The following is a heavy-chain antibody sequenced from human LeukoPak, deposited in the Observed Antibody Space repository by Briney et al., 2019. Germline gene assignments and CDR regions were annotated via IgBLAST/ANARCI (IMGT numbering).Heavy chain of an antibody. CDR2: IIPILGIA. CDR3: ARDSYDFWSGYYATHDYYYYMDV. CDR1: GGTFSSYT. V-gene: IGHV1-69*04. J-gene: IGHJ6*03. Sequence: ASVKVSCKASGGTFSSYTISWVRQAPGQGLEWMGRIIPILGIANYAQKFQGRVTITAEKSTSTAYMELSILRSEDTAVYYCARDSYDFWSGYYATHDYYYYMDVWGKGTTVTVSS. D-gene: IGHD3-3*01.